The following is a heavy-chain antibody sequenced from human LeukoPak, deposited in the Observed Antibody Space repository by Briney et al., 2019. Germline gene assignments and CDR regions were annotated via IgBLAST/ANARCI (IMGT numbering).Heavy chain of an antibody. CDR1: GFTFSSYG. J-gene: IGHJ3*02. D-gene: IGHD3-16*01. CDR3: ASWSQGGAFDI. Sequence: GGSLRLSCAASGFTFSSYGMHWVRQAPGKGLVWVSRINSDGSSTSYADSVKGRFTISRDNAKNTLYLQMNSLRAEDTAVYYCASWSQGGAFDIWGQGTMVTVSS. V-gene: IGHV3-74*01. CDR2: INSDGSST.